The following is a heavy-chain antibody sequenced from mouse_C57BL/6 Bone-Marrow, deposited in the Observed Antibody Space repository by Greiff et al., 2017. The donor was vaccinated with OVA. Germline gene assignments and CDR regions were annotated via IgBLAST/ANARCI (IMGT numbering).Heavy chain of an antibody. D-gene: IGHD2-3*01. CDR1: GFTFSDYY. CDR3: ARDRDDGYFDY. V-gene: IGHV5-16*01. Sequence: EVQRVESEGGLVQPGSSMKLSCTASGFTFSDYYMSWVRQVPEKGLEWVANINYDGSSTYYLDSLKSRFIISRDNAKNILYLQMSSLKSEDTATYYCARDRDDGYFDYWGQGTTLTVSS. J-gene: IGHJ2*01. CDR2: INYDGSST.